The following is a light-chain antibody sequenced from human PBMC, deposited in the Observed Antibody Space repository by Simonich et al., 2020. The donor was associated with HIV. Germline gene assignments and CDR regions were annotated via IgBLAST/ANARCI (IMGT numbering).Light chain of an antibody. CDR3: QQRSYWPGT. CDR2: DAS. V-gene: IGKV3-11*01. Sequence: EIVLTQSPATLSLSPGERATLSCRASQSVSSYLAWYQQKPGQAPRLLIYDASNRATDIPARFSGSGSGTDFTLTISSLEPEDVAVYYCQQRSYWPGTFGQGTKLEIK. CDR1: QSVSSY. J-gene: IGKJ2*01.